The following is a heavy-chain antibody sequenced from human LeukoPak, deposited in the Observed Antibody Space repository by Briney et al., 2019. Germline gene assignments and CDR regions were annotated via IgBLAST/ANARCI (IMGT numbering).Heavy chain of an antibody. CDR2: ISSSSSYI. CDR1: GFTFSSYS. V-gene: IGHV3-21*01. CDR3: ARDPIGSPAALEWVPLYYYYYMDV. J-gene: IGHJ6*03. D-gene: IGHD2-2*01. Sequence: GGSLRLSCAASGFTFSSYSMNWVRQAPGKGLEWVSSISSSSSYIYYADSVKGRFTISRDNAKNSLYLQMNSLRAEDTAVYYCARDPIGSPAALEWVPLYYYYYMDVWGEGTTVTISS.